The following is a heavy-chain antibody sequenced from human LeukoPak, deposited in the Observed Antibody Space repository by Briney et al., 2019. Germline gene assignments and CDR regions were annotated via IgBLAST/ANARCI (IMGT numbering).Heavy chain of an antibody. D-gene: IGHD2-21*02. J-gene: IGHJ5*02. CDR1: GDSFSGSAYS. V-gene: IGHV4-39*07. Sequence: SETLSLTCTVSGDSFSGSAYSWPWLRQPQGKGLDWIGCIYYTGSANSNLSLKIRFTISIAKTKCTFSLILIPAPAADTAVYYCARDRGDYWFDPWGPGTLVTVSS. CDR3: ARDRGDYWFDP. CDR2: IYYTGSA.